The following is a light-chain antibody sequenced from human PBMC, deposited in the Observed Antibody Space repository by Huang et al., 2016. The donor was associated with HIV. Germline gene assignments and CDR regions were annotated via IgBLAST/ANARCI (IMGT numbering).Light chain of an antibody. CDR1: QSVSNN. CDR2: GAS. Sequence: EIVMTQSPATLSVSPGERAILSCRASQSVSNNLAWYQQRPGQADRLLISGASTMASSIPSRVSGSGSGIEFNLTISTLQSEDIAIYYCQQYKNWPPWTFGQGTKVEIK. J-gene: IGKJ1*01. CDR3: QQYKNWPPWT. V-gene: IGKV3-15*01.